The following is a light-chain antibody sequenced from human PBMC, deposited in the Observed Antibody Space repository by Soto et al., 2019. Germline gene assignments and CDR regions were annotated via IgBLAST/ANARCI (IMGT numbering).Light chain of an antibody. CDR3: SSFAGNNNLV. CDR1: SSDVGGYNY. Sequence: QSALTQPPSASGSPGQSVTISCTGTSSDVGGYNYVSWYQQLPGKAPKLMISEVSKRPSGVPDRFSGSKSGNTASLTVSGLQAEDEADYYRSSFAGNNNLVFGGGTKLTVL. CDR2: EVS. J-gene: IGLJ2*01. V-gene: IGLV2-8*01.